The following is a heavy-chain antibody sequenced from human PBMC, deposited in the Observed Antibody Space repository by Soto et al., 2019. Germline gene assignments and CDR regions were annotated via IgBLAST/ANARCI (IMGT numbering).Heavy chain of an antibody. J-gene: IGHJ4*02. D-gene: IGHD4-17*01. CDR3: VGQDYGAKGYYFEN. CDR2: IYYIGNT. V-gene: IGHV4-39*01. Sequence: QLQLQESGSGLVKPSETLSLTCIVSNGSISSRSSYWGWIRQTPGKGLEWIGSIYYIGNTYYNPSLKSRVTISIDTSKTQFSLKMNSVTAADTAVYFCVGQDYGAKGYYFENWGKGALVTVSS. CDR1: NGSISSRSSY.